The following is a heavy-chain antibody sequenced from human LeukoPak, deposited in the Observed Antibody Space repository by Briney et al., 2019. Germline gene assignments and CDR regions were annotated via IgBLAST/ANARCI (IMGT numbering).Heavy chain of an antibody. Sequence: GGSLRLSCAASGFTVSSNYMSWVRQAPGEGLEWVSVIYSGGSTYYADSVKGRFTISRDNSKNTLYLQMNSLRAEDTAVYYCASRGYSYGYWFDPWGQGTLVTVSS. D-gene: IGHD5-18*01. V-gene: IGHV3-66*02. CDR3: ASRGYSYGYWFDP. CDR1: GFTVSSNY. CDR2: IYSGGST. J-gene: IGHJ5*02.